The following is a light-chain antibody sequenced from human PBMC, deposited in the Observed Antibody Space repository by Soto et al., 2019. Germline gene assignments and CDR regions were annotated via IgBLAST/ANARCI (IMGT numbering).Light chain of an antibody. CDR3: NSYTSSGTYV. CDR2: DVS. J-gene: IGLJ1*01. V-gene: IGLV2-14*03. CDR1: SSEVGGYNY. Sequence: QSVLTQPASVSGSPGQSITISCTGSSSEVGGYNYVSWYQHLPGKAPELMIYDVSNRPSGVSNRFSGSKSGNTASLTISGLQAEDEADYYCNSYTSSGTYVFGTGTKVTVL.